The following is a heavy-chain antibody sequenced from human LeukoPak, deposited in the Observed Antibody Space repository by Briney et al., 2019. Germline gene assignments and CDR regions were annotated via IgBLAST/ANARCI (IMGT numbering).Heavy chain of an antibody. CDR2: ISDSGAGT. D-gene: IGHD3-16*01. V-gene: IGHV3-23*01. Sequence: GGSLRLSCAASGFTFTSDAMSWVRQAPGKGLEWVSGISDSGAGTHYADSVKGRFTISRDSSRNTLFLQMNSLGVEDTAVYYCAKDWALGDTGGGAFDIWGQGTMVTVS. J-gene: IGHJ3*02. CDR3: AKDWALGDTGGGAFDI. CDR1: GFTFTSDA.